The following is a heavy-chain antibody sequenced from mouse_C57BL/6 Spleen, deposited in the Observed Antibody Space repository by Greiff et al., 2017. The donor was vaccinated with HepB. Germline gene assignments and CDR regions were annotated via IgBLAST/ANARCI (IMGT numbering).Heavy chain of an antibody. J-gene: IGHJ2*01. D-gene: IGHD3-2*02. V-gene: IGHV1-55*01. CDR1: GYTFTSYW. CDR2: IYPGSGST. CDR3: ARSGVAQAGGYFDY. Sequence: QVQLQQPGAELVKPGASVKMSCKASGYTFTSYWITWVKQRPGQGLEWIGDIYPGSGSTNYNEKFKSKATLTVDTSSSTAYMQLSSLTSEDSAVYYCARSGVAQAGGYFDYWGQGTTLTVSS.